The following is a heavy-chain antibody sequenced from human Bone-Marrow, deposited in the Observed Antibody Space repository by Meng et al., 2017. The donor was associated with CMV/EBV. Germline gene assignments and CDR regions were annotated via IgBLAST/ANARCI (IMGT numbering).Heavy chain of an antibody. CDR3: ARARGCSSTSCYLDY. J-gene: IGHJ4*02. D-gene: IGHD2-2*01. V-gene: IGHV3-48*01. CDR2: ISSNSDTI. Sequence: GGSLRLSCAASGFTFSSHSMNWVRQAPGKGLEWVSYISSNSDTIYYADSVKGRFTISRDNSKNTLYLQMNSLRAEDTAVYYCARARGCSSTSCYLDYWGQGTRVTVYS. CDR1: GFTFSSHS.